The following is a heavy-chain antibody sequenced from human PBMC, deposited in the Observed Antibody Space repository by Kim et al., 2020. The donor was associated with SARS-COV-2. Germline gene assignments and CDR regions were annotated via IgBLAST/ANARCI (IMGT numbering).Heavy chain of an antibody. V-gene: IGHV4-59*01. CDR1: GGSISSYY. D-gene: IGHD2-2*02. J-gene: IGHJ4*02. CDR2: IYYSGST. Sequence: SETLSLTCTVSGGSISSYYWSWIRQPPGKGLEWIGYIYYSGSTNYNPSLKSRVTISVDTSKNQFSLKLSSVTAADTAVYYCASYSGYCSSTSCYTEFDYWGQGTLVTVSS. CDR3: ASYSGYCSSTSCYTEFDY.